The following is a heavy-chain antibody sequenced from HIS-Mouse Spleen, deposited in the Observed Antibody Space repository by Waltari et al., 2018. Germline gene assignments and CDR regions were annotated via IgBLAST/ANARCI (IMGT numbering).Heavy chain of an antibody. V-gene: IGHV4-34*01. CDR3: ARRGGWYFDY. CDR2: INHSGST. CDR1: GGSFSGYY. D-gene: IGHD3-10*01. Sequence: QVQLQQWGAGLLKPSETLSLTCAVYGGSFSGYYGSWIRQPPGKGVEWIGEINHSGSTNYNPSLKSRVTISVDTSKNQFSLKLSSVTAADTAVYYCARRGGWYFDYWGQGTLVTVSS. J-gene: IGHJ4*02.